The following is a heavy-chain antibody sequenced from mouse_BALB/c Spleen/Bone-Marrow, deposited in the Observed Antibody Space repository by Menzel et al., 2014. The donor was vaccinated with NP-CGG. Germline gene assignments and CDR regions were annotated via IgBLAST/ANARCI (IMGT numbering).Heavy chain of an antibody. D-gene: IGHD2-4*01. CDR3: ARHAYYDQTEVSFVY. V-gene: IGHV5-9-2*01. CDR2: ISGGGSYT. CDR1: GFTFSSYG. J-gene: IGHJ3*01. Sequence: DVMLVESGGNLVKSGGSLKLSCAASGFTFSSYGMSWVRQTPEKRLEWVATISGGGSYTFYPDSVKGRFTISRDNAKNSLYLQLSSLRSEDTALYYCARHAYYDQTEVSFVYWGQGTLVTVSA.